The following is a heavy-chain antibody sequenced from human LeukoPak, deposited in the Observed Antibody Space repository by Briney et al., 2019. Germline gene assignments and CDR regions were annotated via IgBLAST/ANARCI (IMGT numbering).Heavy chain of an antibody. J-gene: IGHJ4*02. V-gene: IGHV1-69*06. D-gene: IGHD5-12*01. CDR2: IIPIFGTA. Sequence: SVKVSCKASGGTFSSYAISWVRQAPGQGLEWMGGIIPIFGTANYAQKFQGRVTITADKSTSTAYMELSSLRSEDTAVYYCARTRPYSGYDNPNINYYFDYWGQGTLVTVSS. CDR1: GGTFSSYA. CDR3: ARTRPYSGYDNPNINYYFDY.